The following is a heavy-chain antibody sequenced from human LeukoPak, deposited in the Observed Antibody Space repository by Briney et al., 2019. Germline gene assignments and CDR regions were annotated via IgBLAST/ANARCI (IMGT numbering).Heavy chain of an antibody. D-gene: IGHD2-2*01. CDR1: GFTFSSYW. V-gene: IGHV3-74*01. Sequence: GGSLRLSCAASGFTFSSYWMHWVRQAPGKGLVWVSRINSDGSSTSYADSVKGRFTISRDSAKNTLYLQMNSLRAEGTAVYYCAPGYCSSTCCSSFDYWGQGTLVTVSS. CDR3: APGYCSSTCCSSFDY. CDR2: INSDGSST. J-gene: IGHJ4*02.